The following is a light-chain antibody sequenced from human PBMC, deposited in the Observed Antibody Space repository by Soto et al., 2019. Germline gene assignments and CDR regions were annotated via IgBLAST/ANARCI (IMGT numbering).Light chain of an antibody. CDR2: GAS. Sequence: EIVLTQSPGTLSLSPGERATLSCRASQSVSNSHLAWYQQKPGQAPRLLFYGASSRATGIPDRFSGSGSGTDFTLTISRLEPEDLAIYFCQQYDISPLTFGGGTKVEIK. CDR3: QQYDISPLT. J-gene: IGKJ4*01. V-gene: IGKV3-20*01. CDR1: QSVSNSH.